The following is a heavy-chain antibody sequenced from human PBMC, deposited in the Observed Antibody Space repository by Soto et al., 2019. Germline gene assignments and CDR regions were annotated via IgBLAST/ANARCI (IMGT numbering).Heavy chain of an antibody. CDR1: GGTFSSYA. CDR2: IIPIFGTA. V-gene: IGHV1-69*13. D-gene: IGHD3-22*01. Sequence: EASVKVSCKASGGTFSSYAISWVRQAPGQGLEWMGGIIPIFGTANYAQKFQGRVTITADESTSTAYMELRSLRSEDTAVYYCALDYDSSGYYYRPDAFDIWGQGTMVTVSS. CDR3: ALDYDSSGYYYRPDAFDI. J-gene: IGHJ3*02.